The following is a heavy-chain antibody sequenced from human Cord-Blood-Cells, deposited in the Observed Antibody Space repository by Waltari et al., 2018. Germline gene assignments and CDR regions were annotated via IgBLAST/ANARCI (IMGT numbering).Heavy chain of an antibody. D-gene: IGHD6-13*01. Sequence: EVQLLESGGGLVQPGGSLRLFCAASGFTFSSYAMSWVRQAPGKGLEWVSAISGSGGSTYYADSVKGRFTISRDNSKNTLYLQMNSLRAEDTAVYYCAKYHRSSWYFDYWGQGTLVTVSS. J-gene: IGHJ4*02. CDR1: GFTFSSYA. CDR2: ISGSGGST. CDR3: AKYHRSSWYFDY. V-gene: IGHV3-23*01.